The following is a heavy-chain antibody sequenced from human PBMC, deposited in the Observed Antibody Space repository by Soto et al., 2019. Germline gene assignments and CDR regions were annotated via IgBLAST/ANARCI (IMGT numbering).Heavy chain of an antibody. Sequence: GGSLRLFCAASGFTFSDYAMSWVRQGPGKGLEWVSAVTGSGSRPFYADSVKGRFTISRDRTKSTLYLQISGLRAEDTAVYFCAKATYYYDSSSYYRVYFDYWGQGALVTVSS. V-gene: IGHV3-23*01. CDR1: GFTFSDYA. D-gene: IGHD3-22*01. CDR2: VTGSGSRP. J-gene: IGHJ4*02. CDR3: AKATYYYDSSSYYRVYFDY.